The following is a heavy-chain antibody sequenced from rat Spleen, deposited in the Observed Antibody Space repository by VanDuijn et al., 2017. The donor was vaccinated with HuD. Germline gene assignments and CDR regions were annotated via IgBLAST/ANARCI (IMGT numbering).Heavy chain of an antibody. CDR2: ISYDGSNT. CDR3: ARRGFLSDWYFDF. V-gene: IGHV5-29*01. Sequence: EVQLVESDGGLVQPGRSLKLSCAASGFTFSDFYMAWVRQAPTKGLEWVATISYDGSNTYYRDSVKGRFTISRDNAKSTLYLQMDSLTSGDTATYFCARRGFLSDWYFDFWGPGTMVTVSS. CDR1: GFTFSDFY. D-gene: IGHD4-4*01. J-gene: IGHJ1*01.